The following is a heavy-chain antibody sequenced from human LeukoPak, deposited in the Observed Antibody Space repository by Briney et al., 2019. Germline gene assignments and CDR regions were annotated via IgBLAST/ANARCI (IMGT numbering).Heavy chain of an antibody. V-gene: IGHV5-51*07. J-gene: IGHJ4*02. CDR2: IFPGDSDT. D-gene: IGHD2-15*01. Sequence: GASLKISCTGSEYSIATYWIGLVHPMPGQVLEWMGIIFPGDSDTRYSPSFQGQVKISADKSISTAYLQWSSLKASGTAIYYCASEYCSGGNCYFDCWGQGTLVTVSS. CDR1: EYSIATYW. CDR3: ASEYCSGGNCYFDC.